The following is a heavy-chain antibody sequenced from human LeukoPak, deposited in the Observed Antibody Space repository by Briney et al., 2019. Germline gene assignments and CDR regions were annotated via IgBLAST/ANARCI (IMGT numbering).Heavy chain of an antibody. D-gene: IGHD3-10*01. V-gene: IGHV4-39*01. CDR3: ASRYGSGSYIDY. J-gene: IGHJ4*02. CDR1: GGSIRSSSYF. CDR2: IYYSGKT. Sequence: PSETLSLTCIVSGGSIRSSSYFWGWIRQSPGKGLEWIGTIYYSGKTYYNPSLKSRVSISVDTSKNQFSLKLSSVTAADTAVYYCASRYGSGSYIDYWGQGTLVTVSS.